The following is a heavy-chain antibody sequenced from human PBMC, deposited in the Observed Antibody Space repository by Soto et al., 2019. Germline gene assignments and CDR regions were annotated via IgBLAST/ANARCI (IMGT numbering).Heavy chain of an antibody. CDR3: ARAPPPHNYYDSSGYDY. D-gene: IGHD3-22*01. Sequence: GESLKISCKGSGYSFTSYWIGWVRQMPGKGLEWMGIIYPGDSDTRYSPSFQGQVTISADKSISTAYLQWSSLKASDTAMYYCARAPPPHNYYDSSGYDYWGQGTLVTVSS. CDR2: IYPGDSDT. V-gene: IGHV5-51*01. CDR1: GYSFTSYW. J-gene: IGHJ4*02.